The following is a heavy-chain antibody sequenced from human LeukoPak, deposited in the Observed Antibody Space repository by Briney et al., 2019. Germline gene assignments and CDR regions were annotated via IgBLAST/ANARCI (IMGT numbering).Heavy chain of an antibody. V-gene: IGHV3-64*01. CDR1: GFTFSSYA. CDR2: ISSNGGST. D-gene: IGHD1-26*01. CDR3: ARASVIRSGSYPYYFDY. Sequence: GGSLRLSCAASGFTFSSYAMSWVRQAPGKGLEYVSAISSNGGSTYYANSVKGRFTISRDNSKNTLYLQMGSLRAEDMAVYYCARASVIRSGSYPYYFDYWGQGTLVTVSS. J-gene: IGHJ4*02.